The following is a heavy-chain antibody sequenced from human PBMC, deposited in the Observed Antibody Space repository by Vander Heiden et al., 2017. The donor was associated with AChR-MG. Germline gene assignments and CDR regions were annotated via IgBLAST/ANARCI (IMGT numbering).Heavy chain of an antibody. Sequence: QVQLQESGPGLVKPSETLSLTCTVSGGPVSSGSYYWSWIRQPPGKGLEWIGYIYYSGSTNYNPSLKRRVTISVDTSKNQFSLKLSSVTAADTAVYYCARDAVVVAAGYYYYYMDVWGKGTTVTVSS. CDR1: GGPVSSGSYY. D-gene: IGHD2-15*01. V-gene: IGHV4-61*01. J-gene: IGHJ6*03. CDR2: IYYSGST. CDR3: ARDAVVVAAGYYYYYMDV.